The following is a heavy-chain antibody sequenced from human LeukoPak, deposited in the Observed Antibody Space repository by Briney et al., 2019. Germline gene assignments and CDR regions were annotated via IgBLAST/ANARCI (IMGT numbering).Heavy chain of an antibody. D-gene: IGHD6-13*01. CDR3: AREVAVAGTRWFDP. J-gene: IGHJ5*02. CDR2: IYTSGST. V-gene: IGHV4-4*07. Sequence: SETLSLTCTVSGGSISSYYWSWIRQPAGKGLEWIGRIYTSGSTNYSPSLKSRVTMSVDTSKNQFSLTLSSVTAADTAVYYCAREVAVAGTRWFDPWGQGTLVTVSS. CDR1: GGSISSYY.